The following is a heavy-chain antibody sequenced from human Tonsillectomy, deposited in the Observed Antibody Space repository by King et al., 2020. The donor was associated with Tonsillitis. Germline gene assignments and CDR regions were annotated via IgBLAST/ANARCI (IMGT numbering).Heavy chain of an antibody. CDR2: ISSSGTYI. Sequence: VQLVESGGGLVIPRGSLRLSCAASGFTFSSYGMNWVRQAPGKGLEWVSSISSSGTYIFYADSVKGRFTISRDNAKNSLYLQMNSLRVEDTAYYYCARALVGATTWYFDLWGRGTLVTVSS. CDR3: ARALVGATTWYFDL. J-gene: IGHJ2*01. CDR1: GFTFSSYG. D-gene: IGHD1-26*01. V-gene: IGHV3-21*03.